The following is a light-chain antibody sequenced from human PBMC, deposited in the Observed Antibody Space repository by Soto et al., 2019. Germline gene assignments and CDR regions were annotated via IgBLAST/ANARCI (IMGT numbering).Light chain of an antibody. Sequence: NFMLTQPHSVSASPGKTVTISCTGSSGSIARDYVQWYQQRPGSVPTTVIYEDNQRPSGVPDRFSGSIDSSSNSASLTISGLNAEDEADYYCQSYHSRNVVFGGGAKLSVL. CDR1: SGSIARDY. V-gene: IGLV6-57*02. J-gene: IGLJ2*01. CDR2: EDN. CDR3: QSYHSRNVV.